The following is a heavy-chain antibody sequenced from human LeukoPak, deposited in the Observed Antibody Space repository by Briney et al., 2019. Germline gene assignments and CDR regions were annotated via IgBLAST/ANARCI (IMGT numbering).Heavy chain of an antibody. CDR1: GFTFSSYA. CDR3: AKDITAYSSSWLFDY. D-gene: IGHD6-13*01. V-gene: IGHV3-23*01. J-gene: IGHJ4*02. CDR2: ISGSGGST. Sequence: GGSLRLSCAASGFTFSSYAMSWVRQAPGKGLEWVSAISGSGGSTYYADSVKGRFTISRDNSKNTLYLQMNSLRAEDTAVYYCAKDITAYSSSWLFDYWGQGTLVTVSS.